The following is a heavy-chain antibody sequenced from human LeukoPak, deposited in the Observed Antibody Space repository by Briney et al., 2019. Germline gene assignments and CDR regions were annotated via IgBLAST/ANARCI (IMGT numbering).Heavy chain of an antibody. CDR2: IYSGGST. CDR1: GFTVSSNY. CDR3: ASRRDYGDYFDY. Sequence: GGSLRLSCAASGFTVSSNYMSWVRQAPGKGLEWVSVIYSGGSTYYADSVKGRFTISRDNSKNTLYLQMNSLRAEDTAVYYCASRRDYGDYFDYWGQGTLVTVSS. V-gene: IGHV3-53*01. D-gene: IGHD4-17*01. J-gene: IGHJ4*02.